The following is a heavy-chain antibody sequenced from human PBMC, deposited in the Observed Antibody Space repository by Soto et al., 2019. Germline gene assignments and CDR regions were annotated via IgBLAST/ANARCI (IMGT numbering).Heavy chain of an antibody. CDR2: MNPNSGNT. D-gene: IGHD6-13*01. CDR3: ARGPGSWYYYYMDV. J-gene: IGHJ6*03. V-gene: IGHV1-8*01. CDR1: GYTFTSYD. Sequence: QVQLVQSGAEVKKPGASVKVSCKASGYTFTSYDINWVRQATGQGLEWMGWMNPNSGNTGYAQKFQGRVTVTMNTSISTAYMELSSLRSEDTAVYYCARGPGSWYYYYMDVWGKGTTVTVSS.